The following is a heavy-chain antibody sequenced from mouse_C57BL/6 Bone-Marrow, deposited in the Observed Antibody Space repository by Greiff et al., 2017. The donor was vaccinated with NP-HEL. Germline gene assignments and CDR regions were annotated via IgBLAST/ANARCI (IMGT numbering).Heavy chain of an antibody. CDR3: ARRSPYGNPFAY. Sequence: QVQLQQPGAELVKPGASVKLSCKASGYTFTSYWMHWVKQRPGQGLEWIGMIHPNSGSTNYNEKFKSKATLTVDKSSSTAYMQLSSLTSEYSAVYYCARRSPYGNPFAYWGQGTLVTVSA. J-gene: IGHJ3*01. CDR2: IHPNSGST. D-gene: IGHD2-1*01. CDR1: GYTFTSYW. V-gene: IGHV1-64*01.